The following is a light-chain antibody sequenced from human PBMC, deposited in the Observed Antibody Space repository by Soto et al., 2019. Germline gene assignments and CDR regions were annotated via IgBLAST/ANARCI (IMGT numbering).Light chain of an antibody. CDR2: GTS. V-gene: IGKV3-15*01. CDR1: QSVSSN. J-gene: IGKJ1*01. Sequence: EIAMTQSPATLSVSPGERATLFCRASQSVSSNLAWYQQKPGQAPRLLIYGTSTRATGIPARFSGSGSGTEFTLTISSLQSEDFAVYYCQQYNNRPRTFGQGTKV. CDR3: QQYNNRPRT.